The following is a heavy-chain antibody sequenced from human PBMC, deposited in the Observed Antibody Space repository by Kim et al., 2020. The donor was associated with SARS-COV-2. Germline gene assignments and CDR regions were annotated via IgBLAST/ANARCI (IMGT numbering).Heavy chain of an antibody. D-gene: IGHD3-10*01. V-gene: IGHV3-33*01. CDR1: GFTFSSYG. Sequence: GGSLRLSCAASGFTFSSYGMHWVRQAPGKGLEWVAVIWYDGSNKYYADSVKGRFTISRDNSKNTLYLQMNSLRAEDTAVYYCARGNYYGSGSYYFGYWGQGTLVTVSS. CDR3: ARGNYYGSGSYYFGY. J-gene: IGHJ4*02. CDR2: IWYDGSNK.